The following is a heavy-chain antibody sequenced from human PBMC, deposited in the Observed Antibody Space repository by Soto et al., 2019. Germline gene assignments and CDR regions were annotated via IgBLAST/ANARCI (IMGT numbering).Heavy chain of an antibody. V-gene: IGHV3-74*01. CDR2: IDNAGTDS. D-gene: IGHD3-10*01. CDR3: SRGGFGQAV. J-gene: IGHJ6*04. Sequence: EVQLVESGGGLVQPGGSLRLSCAASGFTFSGRSMHWVRQAPGKGLVWVSGIDNAGTDSTYADSVKGRFTSSRDNAKKTRYRQINTVRVEDSGVYSSSRGGFGQAVWGKGPTVTVSS. CDR1: GFTFSGRS.